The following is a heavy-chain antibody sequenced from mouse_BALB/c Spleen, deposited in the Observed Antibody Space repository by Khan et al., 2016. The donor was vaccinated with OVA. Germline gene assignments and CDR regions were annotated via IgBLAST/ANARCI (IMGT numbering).Heavy chain of an antibody. Sequence: EVELVEPGGDSVKPGGSLKLSCAASGFTFSDYYMYWVRQTPEKRLEWVATISDGGGYTYYVDRVNGRFTISRNDAKNNLYLQMSSLKSEDAAMYYCARGFYGDPFAYWGQGTLVTVSA. J-gene: IGHJ3*01. CDR2: ISDGGGYT. CDR1: GFTFSDYY. V-gene: IGHV5-4*02. D-gene: IGHD2-13*01. CDR3: ARGFYGDPFAY.